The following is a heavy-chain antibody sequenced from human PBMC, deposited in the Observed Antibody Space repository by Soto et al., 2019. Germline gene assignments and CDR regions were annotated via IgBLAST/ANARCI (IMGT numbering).Heavy chain of an antibody. CDR3: ARAVSSWFDP. Sequence: GGSLRLSCAASGFTVSSNYMSWVRQAPGKGLEWVSVIYSGCSAYYADSVKGRFTISRHNSKNTLYLQMNSLRAEDTAVYYCARAVSSWFDPWGQGTLVTVSS. V-gene: IGHV3-53*04. CDR1: GFTVSSNY. CDR2: IYSGCSA. J-gene: IGHJ5*02.